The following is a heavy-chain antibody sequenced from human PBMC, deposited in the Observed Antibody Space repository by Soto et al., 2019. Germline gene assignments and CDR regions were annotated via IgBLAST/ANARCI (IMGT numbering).Heavy chain of an antibody. CDR1: GDSVSSYTST. CDR3: ARNLRPDFDY. CDR2: TYYRSKWYN. J-gene: IGHJ4*02. Sequence: PSQTLSLTCAISGDSVSSYTSTWNWIRQSPSRGLEWLGRTYYRSKWYNDYAVSVKSRITINPDTSNNQFSLHLNSVTPEDTAVYYCARNLRPDFDYWGQGILVTVSS. V-gene: IGHV6-1*01.